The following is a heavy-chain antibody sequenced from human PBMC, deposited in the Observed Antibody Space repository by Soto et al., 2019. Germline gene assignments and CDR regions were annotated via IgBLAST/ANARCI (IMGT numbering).Heavy chain of an antibody. CDR2: IIPVFQTA. CDR3: ARGGSGYTWFNEF. Sequence: QAQLVQSGAEVKKPGSSVKVSCKASGGLFSSYPISWVRQVPGQGLEWMGGIIPVFQTAYYTQRFQGSVTITADESTNTAYMELSSLRSEDTAIYYCARGGSGYTWFNEFWGQGTLVTVSS. D-gene: IGHD3-22*01. CDR1: GGLFSSYP. J-gene: IGHJ4*02. V-gene: IGHV1-69*01.